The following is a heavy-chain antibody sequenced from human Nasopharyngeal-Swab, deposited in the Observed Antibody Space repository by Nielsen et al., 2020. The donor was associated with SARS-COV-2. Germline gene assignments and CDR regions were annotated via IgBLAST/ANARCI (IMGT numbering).Heavy chain of an antibody. J-gene: IGHJ6*02. V-gene: IGHV3-30*03. Sequence: VRQAPGKGLEWVAVISYDGSNKYYADSVKGRFTISRDNSKNTLYLQMNSLRAEDTAVYYCARERGVHDHVWGSYQYYYGMDVWGQGTTVTVSS. CDR2: ISYDGSNK. CDR3: ARERGVHDHVWGSYQYYYGMDV. D-gene: IGHD3-16*02.